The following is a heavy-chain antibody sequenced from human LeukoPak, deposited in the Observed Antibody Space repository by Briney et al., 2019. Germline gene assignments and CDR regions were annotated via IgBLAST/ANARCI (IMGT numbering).Heavy chain of an antibody. CDR3: ARFGYSYGSVFDY. Sequence: PSETLSLTCTVSGGSVSRASYYWTWIRQPPGKGLEWIGHMYYSGSTNYNPSLKSRVTISVDTSKNQFSLKVTSVTAADTAVYYCARFGYSYGSVFDYWGQGTLVTVSS. D-gene: IGHD5-18*01. CDR2: MYYSGST. CDR1: GGSVSRASYY. J-gene: IGHJ4*02. V-gene: IGHV4-61*01.